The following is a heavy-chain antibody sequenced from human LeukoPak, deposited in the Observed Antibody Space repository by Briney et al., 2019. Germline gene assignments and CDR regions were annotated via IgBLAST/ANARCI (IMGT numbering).Heavy chain of an antibody. CDR1: GYTFTSYG. CDR2: ISAYNGNT. D-gene: IGHD3-10*01. Sequence: ASVKVSCKASGYTFTSYGISWVRQAPGQGLEWMGWISAYNGNTNYAQKLQGRVTMTTDTSTSTAYMELRSLRSDDTAVYYCARVPLTSFPHYYGSESYYNVPDYWGQGTLVTVSS. CDR3: ARVPLTSFPHYYGSESYYNVPDY. J-gene: IGHJ4*02. V-gene: IGHV1-18*01.